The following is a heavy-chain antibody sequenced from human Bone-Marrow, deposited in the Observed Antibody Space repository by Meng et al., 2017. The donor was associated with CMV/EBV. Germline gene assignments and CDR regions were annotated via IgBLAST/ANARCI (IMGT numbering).Heavy chain of an antibody. CDR3: ATDLAFYHYYYGMDV. CDR1: GFNFSKTW. D-gene: IGHD2/OR15-2a*01. V-gene: IGHV3-15*01. CDR2: IKTTIAGGTT. Sequence: GGSLRLSCAASGFNFSKTWMTWVRQAPGKGLEWVGRIKTTIAGGTTAYAAPVQGIFSISRDDSKNTLYLQMNSLKNEDTAVYFCATDLAFYHYYYGMDVWGHGITVIVSS. J-gene: IGHJ6*02.